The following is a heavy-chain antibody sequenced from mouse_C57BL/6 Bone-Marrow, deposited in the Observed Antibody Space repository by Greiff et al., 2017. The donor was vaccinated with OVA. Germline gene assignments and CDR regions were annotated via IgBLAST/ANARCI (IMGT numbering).Heavy chain of an antibody. D-gene: IGHD2-10*02. V-gene: IGHV1-4*01. J-gene: IGHJ3*01. CDR2: INPSSGYT. Sequence: VQLQQSGAELARPGASVKMSCKASGYTFTSYTMHWVNQRPGQGLEWIGYINPSSGYTKYNQKFKDKATLTADKSASTAYMQLSSLTSEDAAVYYCARDSIAWCAYWGQGTLVTVSA. CDR3: ARDSIAWCAY. CDR1: GYTFTSYT.